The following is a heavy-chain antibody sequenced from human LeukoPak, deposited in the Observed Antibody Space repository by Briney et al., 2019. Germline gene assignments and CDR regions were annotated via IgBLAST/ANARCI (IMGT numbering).Heavy chain of an antibody. CDR3: GXXXXXXXAATPRAYYFDY. Sequence: SETLSLTCTVSGGSISSYYWSWIRQPPGKGLEWIGEINHSGSTNYNPSLKSRVTISVDTSKNQFSLKLSSVTAADTAVYYCGXXXXXXXAATPRAYYFDYWGQGTLVTVSS. CDR2: INHSGST. CDR1: GGSISSYY. D-gene: IGHD1-26*01. J-gene: IGHJ4*02. V-gene: IGHV4-34*01.